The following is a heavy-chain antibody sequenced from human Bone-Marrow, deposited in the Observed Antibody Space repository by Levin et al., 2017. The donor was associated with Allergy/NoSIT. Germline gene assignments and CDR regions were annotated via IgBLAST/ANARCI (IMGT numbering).Heavy chain of an antibody. D-gene: IGHD3-16*01. V-gene: IGHV3-7*01. Sequence: PGESLKISCAASGFMFRTSWMDWVRHSPVKGLEWVAKINGDGSEKSYVDSVRGRFIVSRDNARNSLYLQMNSLRAEDTAIYYCTRDAHWAFDDWGQGAQVTVSS. CDR2: INGDGSEK. J-gene: IGHJ4*02. CDR3: TRDAHWAFDD. CDR1: GFMFRTSW.